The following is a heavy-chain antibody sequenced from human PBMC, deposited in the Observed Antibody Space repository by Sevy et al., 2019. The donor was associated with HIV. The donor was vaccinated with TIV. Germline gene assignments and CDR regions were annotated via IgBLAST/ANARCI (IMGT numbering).Heavy chain of an antibody. CDR1: GFTFGDYA. V-gene: IGHV3-49*03. J-gene: IGHJ6*02. CDR2: IRSKAYGGTT. D-gene: IGHD2-15*01. CDR3: TRDPPYCSGGSCYSYYYYGMDV. Sequence: GGSLRLSCTASGFTFGDYAMSWFRQAPGKGLEWVGFIRSKAYGGTTEYAASLKGRFTISREYSKSIAYLQMNSLETDDTAVYYCTRDPPYCSGGSCYSYYYYGMDVWGQGTTVTVSS.